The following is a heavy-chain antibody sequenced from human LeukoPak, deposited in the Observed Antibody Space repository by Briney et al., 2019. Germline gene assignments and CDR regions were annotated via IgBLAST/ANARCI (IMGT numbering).Heavy chain of an antibody. CDR3: AREPDYYDSSGYAHH. J-gene: IGHJ5*02. CDR2: ISSSGSTI. V-gene: IGHV3-11*01. Sequence: GGSLRLSCAASGFTFSDYYMSWIRQAPGKGLEWVSYISSSGSTIYYADSVKGRFTISRDNAKNSLYLQMNSLRAEDTAVFYCAREPDYYDSSGYAHHWGQGTLVTVSS. D-gene: IGHD3-22*01. CDR1: GFTFSDYY.